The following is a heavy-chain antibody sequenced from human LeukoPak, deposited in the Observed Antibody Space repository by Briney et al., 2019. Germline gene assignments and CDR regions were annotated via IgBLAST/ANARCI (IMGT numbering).Heavy chain of an antibody. CDR3: AKAVALGFDY. CDR1: GFTLSSYA. D-gene: IGHD2-21*01. V-gene: IGHV3-23*01. J-gene: IGHJ4*02. Sequence: PGGSLRLSCAASGFTLSSYAMSWVRQAPGKGLEWVSAITGSGISTYYADSVKGRFTISRDNSKNTLYLQMTSLRAEDTAVYYYAKAVALGFDYWGQETLVTVSS. CDR2: ITGSGIST.